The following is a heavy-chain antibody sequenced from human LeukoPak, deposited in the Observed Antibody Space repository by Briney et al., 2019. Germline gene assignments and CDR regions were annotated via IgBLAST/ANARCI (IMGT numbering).Heavy chain of an antibody. CDR1: GFTFSGSA. J-gene: IGHJ5*02. CDR2: IRSTADGYAT. V-gene: IGHV3-73*01. Sequence: GGSLRLSCAASGFTFSGSALHWVRQASGKGLEWVGRIRSTADGYATAYAASVKGRFTISRDDSKNTAYLQMDSLKTEDTAVYYCARDNSVEDTAWWFDPWGQGTLVTVSS. CDR3: ARDNSVEDTAWWFDP. D-gene: IGHD4-23*01.